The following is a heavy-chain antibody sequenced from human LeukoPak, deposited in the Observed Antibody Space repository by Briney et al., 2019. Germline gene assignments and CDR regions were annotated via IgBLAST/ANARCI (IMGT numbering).Heavy chain of an antibody. CDR2: IYPGETA. CDR3: AGYHQWFLNDR. V-gene: IGHV4-34*01. D-gene: IGHD2-8*01. Sequence: SETLSLTCAVSDGSFSNYYWSWFRQSPGEGLEWIAEIYPGETAKYNPSLWSRVTISADTSKSQSSLRLSSVTAADTAVYYCAGYHQWFLNDRWGQGTLVTVSS. CDR1: DGSFSNYY. J-gene: IGHJ5*02.